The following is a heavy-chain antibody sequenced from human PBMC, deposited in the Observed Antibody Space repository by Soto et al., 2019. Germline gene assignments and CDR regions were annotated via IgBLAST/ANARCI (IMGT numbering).Heavy chain of an antibody. Sequence: PGGSLRLSCSASGFTFSSYAMHWVRQAPGKGLEYVSSISINGGSTHYADSVKGRFTISRDNSKKTLYLQMNSLRAEDTAVYYCVRVFDTYYFDLWGQGNMVTVSS. CDR3: VRVFDTYYFDL. V-gene: IGHV3-64*04. J-gene: IGHJ4*02. D-gene: IGHD3-9*01. CDR2: ISINGGST. CDR1: GFTFSSYA.